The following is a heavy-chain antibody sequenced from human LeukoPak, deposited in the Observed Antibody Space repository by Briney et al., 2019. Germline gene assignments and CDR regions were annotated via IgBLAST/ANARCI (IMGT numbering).Heavy chain of an antibody. Sequence: PSETLSLTCSVSGGSVGSGSKYWSWIRQPPGKGLEWIGYIYYSGSTNYNPSLKSRVTISVDTSKNQFSLKLTSVTAADTAVYYCARDSASYYYDSSGYYRPFDYWGQGTLVTVSS. CDR3: ARDSASYYYDSSGYYRPFDY. CDR2: IYYSGST. J-gene: IGHJ4*02. D-gene: IGHD3-22*01. V-gene: IGHV4-61*01. CDR1: GGSVGSGSKY.